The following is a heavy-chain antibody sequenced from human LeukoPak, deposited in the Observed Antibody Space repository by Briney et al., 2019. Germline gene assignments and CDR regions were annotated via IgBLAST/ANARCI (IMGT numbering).Heavy chain of an antibody. D-gene: IGHD6-6*01. V-gene: IGHV3-74*01. Sequence: GGSLRLSCAASGFTLRNYWMHWVRQVPGKRLVWVSRISGDGSVTNYADSVKVRFTISRDNAKNTLFLQINSLRAEDTAVYYCARYSSSSGGASYYLDYWGHGTLVTVSS. CDR3: ARYSSSSGGASYYLDY. CDR2: ISGDGSVT. J-gene: IGHJ4*01. CDR1: GFTLRNYW.